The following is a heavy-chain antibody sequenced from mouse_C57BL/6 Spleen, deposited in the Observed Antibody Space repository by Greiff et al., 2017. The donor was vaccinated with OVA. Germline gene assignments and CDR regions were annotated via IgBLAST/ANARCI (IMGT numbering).Heavy chain of an antibody. CDR1: GYTFTSYT. CDR2: INPSSGYT. J-gene: IGHJ4*01. D-gene: IGHD1-1*01. V-gene: IGHV1-4*01. CDR3: ASRYGSSSSYAMDY. Sequence: VQLQQSGAELARPGASVKMSCKASGYTFTSYTMHWVKQRPGQGLEWIGYINPSSGYTKYNQKFKDKATLTADKSSSTAYMQLSSLTSEDSAVYYGASRYGSSSSYAMDYWGQGTSVTVSS.